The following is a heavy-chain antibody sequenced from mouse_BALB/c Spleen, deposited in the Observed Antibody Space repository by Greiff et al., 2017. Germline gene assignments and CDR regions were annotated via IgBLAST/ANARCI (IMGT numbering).Heavy chain of an antibody. CDR3: ARSIYYDYDGFAY. V-gene: IGHV1S41*01. CDR1: GYTFTSYW. CDR2: IAPGSGST. J-gene: IGHJ3*01. D-gene: IGHD2-4*01. Sequence: DLVKPGASVKLSCKASGYTFTSYWINWIKQRPGQGLEWIGRIAPGSGSTYYNEMFKGKATLTVDTSSSTAYIQLSSLSSEDSAVYFCARSIYYDYDGFAYWGQGTLVTVSA.